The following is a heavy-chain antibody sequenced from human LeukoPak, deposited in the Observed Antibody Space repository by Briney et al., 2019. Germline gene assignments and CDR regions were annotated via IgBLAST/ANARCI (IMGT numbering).Heavy chain of an antibody. J-gene: IGHJ4*02. CDR1: GFTFSSYA. V-gene: IGHV3-23*01. Sequence: GGSLRLSCAASGFTFSSYAMSWVRQAPGKGLEWVSAISGSGGSTYYADSVKGRFTISRDNSKNTLYLQMNSLRAEDTAVYYCAEGDSSGWGGYFDYWGQGTLVTVSS. CDR2: ISGSGGST. D-gene: IGHD6-19*01. CDR3: AEGDSSGWGGYFDY.